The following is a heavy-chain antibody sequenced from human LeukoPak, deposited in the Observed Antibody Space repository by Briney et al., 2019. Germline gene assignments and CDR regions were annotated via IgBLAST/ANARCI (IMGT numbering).Heavy chain of an antibody. Sequence: ASVKVSCKASGYTFTNYYIHWVRQAPGQGLEWMGIINPSGGSTSYAQKFQGRVTMTRDTSTSTVYMELSSLRSEDTAVYYCARYFDWFDAFDIWGQGTMVTVSS. CDR1: GYTFTNYY. V-gene: IGHV1-46*01. J-gene: IGHJ3*02. D-gene: IGHD3-9*01. CDR2: INPSGGST. CDR3: ARYFDWFDAFDI.